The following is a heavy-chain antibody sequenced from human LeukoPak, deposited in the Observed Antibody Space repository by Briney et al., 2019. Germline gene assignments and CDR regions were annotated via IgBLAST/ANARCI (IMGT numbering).Heavy chain of an antibody. CDR2: IYYSGST. Sequence: SETLSLTCTVSGGSISSGDYYWSWIRQPPGKGLEWIGYIYYSGSTYYNPSLKSRVTISVDTSKNQFSLKLSSVTAADTAVYYCAGEKYSGYDSGWFDPWGQGTLVTVSS. CDR3: AGEKYSGYDSGWFDP. D-gene: IGHD5-12*01. J-gene: IGHJ5*02. V-gene: IGHV4-30-4*01. CDR1: GGSISSGDYY.